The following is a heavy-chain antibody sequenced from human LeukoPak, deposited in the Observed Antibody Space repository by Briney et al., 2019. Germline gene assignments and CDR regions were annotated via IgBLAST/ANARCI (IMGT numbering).Heavy chain of an antibody. D-gene: IGHD3-10*01. Sequence: SETLSLTCTVSGGSISSSSYYWGWIRQPPGKGLEWIGNIYYSGNTYYNPSLKSRVTTSVDTSKKQFSLKLTSVTAADTAVYYCARVVGVSYGSGSRPVHFDYWGQGILVIVSS. V-gene: IGHV4-39*01. CDR3: ARVVGVSYGSGSRPVHFDY. CDR1: GGSISSSSYY. J-gene: IGHJ4*02. CDR2: IYYSGNT.